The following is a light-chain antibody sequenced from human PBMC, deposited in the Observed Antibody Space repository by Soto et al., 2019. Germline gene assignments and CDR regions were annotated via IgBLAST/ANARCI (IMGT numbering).Light chain of an antibody. CDR3: QQNFSIPIT. Sequence: DIQMTQSPSTLSASVGDRVTITCRASQSISSWLAWYQQKPVKAPKLLIYDASSLESGVPSRFSGSGSGTHFTLTITGLQPADFATYYCQQNFSIPITFGQGTQLEIK. J-gene: IGKJ5*01. CDR1: QSISSW. CDR2: DAS. V-gene: IGKV1-5*01.